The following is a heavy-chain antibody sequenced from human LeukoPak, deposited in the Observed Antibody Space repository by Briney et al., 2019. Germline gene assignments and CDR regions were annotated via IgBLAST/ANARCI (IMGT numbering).Heavy chain of an antibody. D-gene: IGHD1-26*01. J-gene: IGHJ4*02. Sequence: GGSLRLSCTASGFTFNNYAMSWVRQAPGKGLEWVSAISGSGGSTYYADSVKGRFTISRDNSKNTLYLQMNSLRAEDTAVYYCAKTGNDRGSYHFDYWGQGTLVTVSS. CDR3: AKTGNDRGSYHFDY. V-gene: IGHV3-23*01. CDR2: ISGSGGST. CDR1: GFTFNNYA.